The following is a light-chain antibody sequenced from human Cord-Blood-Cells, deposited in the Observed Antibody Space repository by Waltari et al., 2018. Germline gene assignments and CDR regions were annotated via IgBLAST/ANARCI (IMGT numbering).Light chain of an antibody. CDR1: SSDVGGYNY. Sequence: QSALTHPRSVSGSPGQSVTISCTGTSSDVGGYNYVSWYQHHPGKAPKPVIYKVRKRPAPVPHLFSGSNSENTVSLTISGLQAENEADYYSCSYAGSDTYAFGTGPKYTVL. J-gene: IGLJ1*01. CDR3: CSYAGSDTYA. CDR2: KVR. V-gene: IGLV2-11*01.